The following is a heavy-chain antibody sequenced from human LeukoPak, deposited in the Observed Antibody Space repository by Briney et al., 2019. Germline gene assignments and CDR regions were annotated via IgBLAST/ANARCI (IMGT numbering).Heavy chain of an antibody. CDR1: GYTFTSYY. CDR2: INPSGGST. CDR3: ARDEDGMDV. J-gene: IGHJ6*02. Sequence: GASVKVSCKASGYTFTSYYMHWVRQAPGQGLEWMGIINPSGGSTSYAQKLQGRVIMTTDTSTSTAYMELRSLRSDDTAVYYCARDEDGMDVWGQGTTVTVSS. V-gene: IGHV1-46*01.